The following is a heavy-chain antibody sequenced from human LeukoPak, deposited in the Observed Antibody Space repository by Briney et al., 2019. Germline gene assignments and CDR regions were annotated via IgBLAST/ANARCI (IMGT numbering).Heavy chain of an antibody. CDR3: STYSNNDSDTYHIYYMDV. CDR2: ISSSTRYI. V-gene: IGHV3-21*01. CDR1: GFTFSSYR. Sequence: GGSLRLSCAASGFTFSSYRMNWVRQAPGKGLEWVSFISSSTRYIYYADSVKGRFTISRDNAKNSLYLQMNSLRAEDTAVYYCSTYSNNDSDTYHIYYMDVWGKGTTVTVSS. J-gene: IGHJ6*03. D-gene: IGHD2-21*01.